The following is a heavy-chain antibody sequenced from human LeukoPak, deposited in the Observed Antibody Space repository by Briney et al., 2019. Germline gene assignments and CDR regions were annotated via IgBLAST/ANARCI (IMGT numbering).Heavy chain of an antibody. V-gene: IGHV1-18*01. CDR1: GYTFTSFG. CDR2: ISGYTGNT. CDR3: TRDVAASAWLPGFDY. Sequence: GASVRVSCKTSGYTFTSFGISWVRQAPGQGLERMGWISGYTGNTDYEPKFQGRVTMTTDTSTSTAYMELRGLRSDDTAVYYCTRDVAASAWLPGFDYWGQGTLVTVSS. J-gene: IGHJ4*02. D-gene: IGHD6-19*01.